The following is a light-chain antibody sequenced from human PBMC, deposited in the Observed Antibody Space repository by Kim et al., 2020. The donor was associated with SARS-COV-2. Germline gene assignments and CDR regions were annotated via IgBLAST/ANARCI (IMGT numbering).Light chain of an antibody. V-gene: IGLV2-11*01. Sequence: QSALTQPRSVSGSPGQSVTISCTGTSSDAGGYIYVFWYQQHPGKAPKLMIYDVNKRPSGVPDRFSGSKSGNTASLTISGLQAEDEADYYCCSYAGRYTYVFGTGTKVTVL. CDR3: CSYAGRYTYV. J-gene: IGLJ1*01. CDR2: DVN. CDR1: SSDAGGYIY.